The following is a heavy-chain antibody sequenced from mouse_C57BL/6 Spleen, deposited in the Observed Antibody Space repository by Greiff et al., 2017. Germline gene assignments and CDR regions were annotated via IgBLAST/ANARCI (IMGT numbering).Heavy chain of an antibody. D-gene: IGHD1-2*01. Sequence: EVQLQQSGPELVKPGASVKMSCKASGYTFTDYNMHWVKQSHGKSLEWIGYINPNNGGTSYNQKFKGKATLTVNKSSSTAYMELRSLTSEDSAVYYCAREPITPGYFDVWGTGTTVTVSS. CDR1: GYTFTDYN. CDR3: AREPITPGYFDV. CDR2: INPNNGGT. J-gene: IGHJ1*03. V-gene: IGHV1-22*01.